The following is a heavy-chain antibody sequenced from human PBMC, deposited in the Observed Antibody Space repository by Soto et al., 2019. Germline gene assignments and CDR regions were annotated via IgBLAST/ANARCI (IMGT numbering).Heavy chain of an antibody. J-gene: IGHJ3*02. Sequence: QVPLVQSGAEMKKPGASVRVSCKTSGDTFGTSGFPWLRQAPGQGLEWMGWISAYNGNTYYIQKLQGRVTMTTDTSTGTAYVELSSLKSADTAVYFFARDVLLVVTSALDIWGQGTMVTASS. CDR2: ISAYNGNT. CDR1: GDTFGTSG. V-gene: IGHV1-18*01. CDR3: ARDVLLVVTSALDI. D-gene: IGHD2-15*01.